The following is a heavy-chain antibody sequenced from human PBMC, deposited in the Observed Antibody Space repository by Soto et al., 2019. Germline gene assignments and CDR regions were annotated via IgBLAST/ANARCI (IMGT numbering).Heavy chain of an antibody. CDR1: GGSISSCY. V-gene: IGHV4-59*08. CDR3: ARHESGSGWPEPYYFDY. Sequence: SETLSLTCTVSGGSISSCYWSWIRQSPGKGLEWIGYIYDSGSTNYNPTLKSRVTISGDTPKNQFSLKLSSVTAADTAVYYCARHESGSGWPEPYYFDYWGQGTLVTVSS. J-gene: IGHJ4*02. D-gene: IGHD6-19*01. CDR2: IYDSGST.